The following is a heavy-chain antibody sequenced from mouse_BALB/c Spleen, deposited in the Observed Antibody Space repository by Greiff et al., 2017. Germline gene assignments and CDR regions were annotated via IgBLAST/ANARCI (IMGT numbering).Heavy chain of an antibody. J-gene: IGHJ4*01. CDR1: GFTFSSYA. CDR3: ARQSDPYAMDY. Sequence: EVMLVESGGGLVKPGGSLKLSCAASGFTFSSYAMSWVRQTPEKRLEWVATISSGGSYTYYPDSVKGRFTISRDNAKNTLYLQMSSLRSEDTAMYYCARQSDPYAMDYWGQGTSVTVSS. V-gene: IGHV5-9-3*01. CDR2: ISSGGSYT.